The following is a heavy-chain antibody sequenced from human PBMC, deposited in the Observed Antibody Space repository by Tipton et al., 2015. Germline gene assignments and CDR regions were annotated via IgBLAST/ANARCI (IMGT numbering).Heavy chain of an antibody. Sequence: TLSLTCAVSGGSFSGYYWSWVRQPPGMGLEWIGDINHSGSTNYNPSLKSRVTMSVDTSKNQFSLNVSSVTAADTAVYYCARDQEHCGGYCYALGYFDLWGRGTLVTVSS. V-gene: IGHV4-34*01. CDR1: GGSFSGYY. J-gene: IGHJ2*01. CDR3: ARDQEHCGGYCYALGYFDL. D-gene: IGHD2-21*02. CDR2: INHSGST.